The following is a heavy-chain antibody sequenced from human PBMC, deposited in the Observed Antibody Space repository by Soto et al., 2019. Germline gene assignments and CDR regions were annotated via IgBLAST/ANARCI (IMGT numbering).Heavy chain of an antibody. Sequence: EVQLVESGGGLVQPGGSLRLSCAASGFTFSSYEMNWVRQAPGKGLEWVSYISSSGSTIYYADSVKGRFTISRDNAKNSLYLQRNSLRAEDTAVYYCARVAVAGTGDYWGQGTLVTVSS. V-gene: IGHV3-48*03. J-gene: IGHJ4*02. CDR1: GFTFSSYE. CDR3: ARVAVAGTGDY. CDR2: ISSSGSTI. D-gene: IGHD6-19*01.